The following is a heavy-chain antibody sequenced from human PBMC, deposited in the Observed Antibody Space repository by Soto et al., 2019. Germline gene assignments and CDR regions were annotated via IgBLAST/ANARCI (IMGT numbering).Heavy chain of an antibody. CDR1: GFTFSSYG. D-gene: IGHD3-22*01. Sequence: GGSLRLSCAASGFTFSSYGMHWVRQAPGKGLEWVAVISYDGSNKYYADSVKGRFTISRDNSKNTLYLQMNSLRAEDTAVYYCAKAFETMIVVVPLWFDPWGQGTLVTVSS. V-gene: IGHV3-30*18. J-gene: IGHJ5*02. CDR2: ISYDGSNK. CDR3: AKAFETMIVVVPLWFDP.